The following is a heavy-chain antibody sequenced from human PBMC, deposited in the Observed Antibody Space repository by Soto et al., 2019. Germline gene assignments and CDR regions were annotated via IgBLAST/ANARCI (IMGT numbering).Heavy chain of an antibody. V-gene: IGHV3-23*01. CDR2: VSGSGGST. CDR1: GFTFSSYA. Sequence: EVQLLESGGGLVQPGGSLSLSCAASGFTFSSYAMSWVRQAPGQGLEWVSAVSGSGGSTYYADSVTGRFTISRDNSKNTLYLQMSSLRAEDTAVYYCAKVGYSRSSFGMDVWGQGHTVTVSS. CDR3: AKVGYSRSSFGMDV. D-gene: IGHD6-13*01. J-gene: IGHJ6*02.